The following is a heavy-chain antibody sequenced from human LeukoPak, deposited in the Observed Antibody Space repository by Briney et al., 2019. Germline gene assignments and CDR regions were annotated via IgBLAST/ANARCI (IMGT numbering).Heavy chain of an antibody. V-gene: IGHV5-51*01. D-gene: IGHD6-19*01. J-gene: IGHJ4*02. CDR3: ARASTDNAGWHRGSFDY. CDR2: VYPGDSDS. Sequence: SLKISCQTSGYSFTNYWIGWVRQMPGKGLEWMGIVYPGDSDSRYSPSFQGQVTISADKSVSTAYLQWSSLRASDTAIYYCARASTDNAGWHRGSFDYWGQGTLVTVSS. CDR1: GYSFTNYW.